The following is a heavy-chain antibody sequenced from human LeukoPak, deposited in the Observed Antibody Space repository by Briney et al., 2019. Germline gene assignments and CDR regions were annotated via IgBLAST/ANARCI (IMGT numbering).Heavy chain of an antibody. CDR3: ARLGDSSELLYYFDY. J-gene: IGHJ4*02. V-gene: IGHV1-2*02. D-gene: IGHD3-22*01. CDR1: GYTFTGYY. Sequence: SVKVSCKASGYTFTGYYMHWVRQAPGQGLEWMGWINPNSGGTNYAQKFQGRVTMTRDPSISTAYMELSRLRSDDTAVYYCARLGDSSELLYYFDYWGQGTLVTVSS. CDR2: INPNSGGT.